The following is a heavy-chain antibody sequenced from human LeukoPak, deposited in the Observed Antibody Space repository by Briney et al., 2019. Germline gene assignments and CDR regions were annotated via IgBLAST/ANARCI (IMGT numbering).Heavy chain of an antibody. D-gene: IGHD3-16*02. CDR3: ARGGYYDYVWGSYRYTGREPFDY. V-gene: IGHV1-24*01. J-gene: IGHJ4*02. CDR2: FDPEDGET. Sequence: ASVKVSCKVSGYTLTELSMHWVRQAPGKGLEWMGGFDPEDGETIYAQKFQGRVTMTEDTSTDTAYMELSSLRSEDTAVYYCARGGYYDYVWGSYRYTGREPFDYWGQGTLVTVSS. CDR1: GYTLTELS.